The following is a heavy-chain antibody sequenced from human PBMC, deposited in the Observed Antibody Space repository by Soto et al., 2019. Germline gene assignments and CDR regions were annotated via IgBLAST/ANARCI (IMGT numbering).Heavy chain of an antibody. J-gene: IGHJ5*01. Sequence: SETLSLTCAVFGGSFSDSYWSWIRQSPERGLEWIGEITNSGSTYYNPSLKSRVTISGDTSKNQFSLEVRPVTAADTAVYFCARGRTAIATRWFDSWGQGTLVTVSS. D-gene: IGHD1-1*01. CDR2: ITNSGST. V-gene: IGHV4-34*01. CDR3: ARGRTAIATRWFDS. CDR1: GGSFSDSY.